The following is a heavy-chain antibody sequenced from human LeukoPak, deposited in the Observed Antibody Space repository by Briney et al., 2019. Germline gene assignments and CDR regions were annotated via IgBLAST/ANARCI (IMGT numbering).Heavy chain of an antibody. V-gene: IGHV3-23*01. CDR1: GFTFSSYA. CDR3: AKQKGAYDSSGYYYGARAFDI. J-gene: IGHJ3*02. D-gene: IGHD3-22*01. Sequence: GGSLRLSCAASGFTFSSYAMSWVRQAPGKGLEWVSAISGGGGSTYYADSVKGRFTISRDNSKNTLYLQMNSLRAEDTAVYYCAKQKGAYDSSGYYYGARAFDIWGQGTMVTVSS. CDR2: ISGGGGST.